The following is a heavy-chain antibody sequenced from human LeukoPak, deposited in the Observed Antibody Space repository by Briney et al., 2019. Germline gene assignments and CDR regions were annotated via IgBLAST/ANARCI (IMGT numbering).Heavy chain of an antibody. Sequence: GSLRLSCAASGFTFTSYSMSWVRQAPGKGLEWVSGTSDRGDYTYYADSVKGRFTISRDRSKNTLFLQMNSLRAEDTALYFCARKAQYNGHYPLDYWGQGTLVTVSS. CDR3: ARKAQYNGHYPLDY. CDR2: TSDRGDYT. V-gene: IGHV3-23*01. CDR1: GFTFTSYS. D-gene: IGHD1-7*01. J-gene: IGHJ4*02.